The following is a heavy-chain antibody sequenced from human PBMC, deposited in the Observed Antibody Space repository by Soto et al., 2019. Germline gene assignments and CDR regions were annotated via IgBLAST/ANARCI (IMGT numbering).Heavy chain of an antibody. CDR2: IYYSGST. CDR1: GGSISSYY. Sequence: SETQSHTSTVAGGSISSYYWSLIRQPPGKGLEWIGYIYYSGSTNYNPSLKSRVTISVDTSKNQFSLKLSSVTAADTAVYYCARSAEYSSSWLYYFDYWGQGTLVTVLL. D-gene: IGHD6-13*01. CDR3: ARSAEYSSSWLYYFDY. J-gene: IGHJ4*02. V-gene: IGHV4-59*01.